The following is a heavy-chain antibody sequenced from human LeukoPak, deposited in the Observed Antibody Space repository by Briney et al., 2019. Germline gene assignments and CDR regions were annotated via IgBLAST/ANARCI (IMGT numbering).Heavy chain of an antibody. CDR1: GYSISSGYY. CDR2: IYHSGST. J-gene: IGHJ6*03. Sequence: SETLSLTCTVSGYSISSGYYWGWIRPPPRKGLEWIGSIYHSGSTYYNPSPKSRVTISVDTSKNQFSLKLSSVTAADTAVYYCARPAGYYYYYMDVWGKGTTVTVS. V-gene: IGHV4-38-2*02. CDR3: ARPAGYYYYYMDV.